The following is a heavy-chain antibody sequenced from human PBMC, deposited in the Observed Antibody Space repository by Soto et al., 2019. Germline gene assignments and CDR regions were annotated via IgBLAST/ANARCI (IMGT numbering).Heavy chain of an antibody. V-gene: IGHV1-69*12. CDR1: GGTFSSYA. J-gene: IGHJ6*02. D-gene: IGHD2-15*01. CDR3: ASTVVAATPYYYYGMDV. Sequence: QVQLVQSGAEVKKPGSSVKVSCKASGGTFSSYAISWVRQAPGQGLEWMGGIIPIFGTANYAQKFQGRVTIPADESTSTAYMELSSLRSEDTAVYYCASTVVAATPYYYYGMDVWGQGTTVTVSS. CDR2: IIPIFGTA.